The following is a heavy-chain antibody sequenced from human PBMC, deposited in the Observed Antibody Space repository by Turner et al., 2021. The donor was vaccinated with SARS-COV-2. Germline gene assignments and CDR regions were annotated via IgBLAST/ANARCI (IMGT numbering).Heavy chain of an antibody. V-gene: IGHV2-5*02. D-gene: IGHD2-15*01. Sequence: QITLKESGPTLVKPTQTLTLTCTFSAFSLSTTGVGVGWIRQPPGKALEWLALIYWDDDKRYSPSLKSRLTITKDTSKNQVVLTMTNMDPVDTAAYYCAHKVVVAIFDYWGQGTLVTVSS. CDR1: AFSLSTTGVG. CDR2: IYWDDDK. CDR3: AHKVVVAIFDY. J-gene: IGHJ4*02.